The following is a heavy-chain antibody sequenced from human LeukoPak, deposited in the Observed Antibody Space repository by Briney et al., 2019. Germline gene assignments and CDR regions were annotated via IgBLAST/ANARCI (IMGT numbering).Heavy chain of an antibody. CDR3: ARSIGLTGGGVDV. Sequence: PGRSLRLSCAASGFTFDDYAMHWVRQAPGKGLEWVSGIGWNSGSIGHADSVKGRFTISRDNAKKTLYLQMNSLRAEDTAVYYCARSIGLTGGGVDVWGQGTTVTVSS. V-gene: IGHV3-9*01. D-gene: IGHD3-9*01. CDR2: IGWNSGSI. CDR1: GFTFDDYA. J-gene: IGHJ6*02.